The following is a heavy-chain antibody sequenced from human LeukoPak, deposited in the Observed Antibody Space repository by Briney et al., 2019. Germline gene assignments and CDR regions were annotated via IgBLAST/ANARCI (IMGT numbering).Heavy chain of an antibody. CDR3: ARGKPDY. V-gene: IGHV3-21*01. Sequence: PGGSLRLSCAASGFTFSDYSMQWVRQAPGKGLEWVSSISSASSYIYYADSVKGRSTISRDNAKNSLFLQMNSLRAEDTAVYYCARGKPDYWGQGILVTVSS. CDR2: ISSASSYI. J-gene: IGHJ4*02. CDR1: GFTFSDYS.